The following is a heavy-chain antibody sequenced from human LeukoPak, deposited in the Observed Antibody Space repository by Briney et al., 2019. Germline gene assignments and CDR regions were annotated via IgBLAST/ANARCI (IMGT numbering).Heavy chain of an antibody. CDR3: VRGSRAIVATKFARGRYMDV. CDR1: GFTFSNYA. Sequence: GGSLRLSCAASGFTFSNYAIHWVRQAPGKGLEWVAVISHDGSNKYYADSVKGRFTISRDNSKNTLYLQMNSLRTEDTAVYYCVRGSRAIVATKFARGRYMDVWGKGTTVTVSS. D-gene: IGHD5-12*01. J-gene: IGHJ6*03. CDR2: ISHDGSNK. V-gene: IGHV3-30*04.